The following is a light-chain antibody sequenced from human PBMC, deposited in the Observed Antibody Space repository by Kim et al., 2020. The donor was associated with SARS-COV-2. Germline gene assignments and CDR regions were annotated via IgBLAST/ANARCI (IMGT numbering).Light chain of an antibody. CDR2: DVN. V-gene: IGLV2-14*03. CDR3: SSYTSSSSYV. Sequence: GQSITLSCTGISSDIGSYKYVSWYLQYPGKAPQLIIYDVNKRPSGISSRFSGSTSGKTASLTISGLQTEDEGDYYCSSYTSSSSYVFGTGTKVTVL. CDR1: SSDIGSYKY. J-gene: IGLJ1*01.